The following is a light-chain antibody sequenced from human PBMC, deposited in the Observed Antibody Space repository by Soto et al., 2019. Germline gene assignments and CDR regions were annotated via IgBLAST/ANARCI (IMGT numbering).Light chain of an antibody. J-gene: IGKJ4*01. CDR3: QQYNAYPLT. Sequence: DIQMTQSPSTLSTSVGDRVSITCRASQSISWRLAWYQQKPGKAPKFLIYDASSLESGVPSRFSGSGSGTEFTLTISSLQPDDVATYYCQQYNAYPLTFGGGTKVEIK. CDR2: DAS. CDR1: QSISWR. V-gene: IGKV1-5*01.